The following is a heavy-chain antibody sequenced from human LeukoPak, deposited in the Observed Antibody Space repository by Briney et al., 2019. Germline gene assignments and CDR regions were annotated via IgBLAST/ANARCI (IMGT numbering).Heavy chain of an antibody. D-gene: IGHD2-2*01. CDR1: GFTSSSYA. CDR3: ARQRRLGYCSSTSCYAYYYGMDV. V-gene: IGHV3-30*04. Sequence: GGSLRLSCAASGFTSSSYAMHWVRQAPGKGPEWVAVISYDGNNKYYADSVKGRFTISRDNSKNTLYLQMNGPRAEDTAVYYCARQRRLGYCSSTSCYAYYYGMDVWGKGTTVTVSS. J-gene: IGHJ6*04. CDR2: ISYDGNNK.